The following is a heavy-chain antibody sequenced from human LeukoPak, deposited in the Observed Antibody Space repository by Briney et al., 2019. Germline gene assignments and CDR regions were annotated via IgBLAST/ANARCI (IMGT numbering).Heavy chain of an antibody. CDR3: ARDRERDAFDI. CDR1: GFTSSSYS. J-gene: IGHJ3*02. Sequence: PGGSLRLSCAASGFTSSSYSMNWVRQAPGKGLEWVSSISSSSSYIYYADSVKGRFTISRDNAKNSLYLQMNSLRAEDTAVYYCARDRERDAFDIWGQGTMVTVSS. CDR2: ISSSSSYI. V-gene: IGHV3-21*01.